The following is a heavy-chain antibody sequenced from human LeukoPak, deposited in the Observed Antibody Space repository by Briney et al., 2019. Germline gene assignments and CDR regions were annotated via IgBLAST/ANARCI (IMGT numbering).Heavy chain of an antibody. CDR1: GSTFSSYW. J-gene: IGHJ4*02. CDR3: VRDKGDYYFDY. V-gene: IGHV3-74*01. CDR2: IKSDESST. Sequence: GGSLRLSCAASGSTFSSYWMHWVRQAPGKGLVWVSRIKSDESSTDYADSVKGRFTISRDNAKNTLYLQMSSLRAEDTAVYYCVRDKGDYYFDYWGQGALVTVSS. D-gene: IGHD2-21*02.